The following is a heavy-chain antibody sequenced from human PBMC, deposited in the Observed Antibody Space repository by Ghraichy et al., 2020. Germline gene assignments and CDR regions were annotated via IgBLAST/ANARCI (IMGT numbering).Heavy chain of an antibody. Sequence: TLSLTCTVSGGSISSYYWSWIRQPPGKGLEWIGYIYYSGSTNYNPSLKSRVTISVDTSKNQFSLKLSSVTAADTAVYYCARVGPRGNMVRGVIAYYYYYMDVWGKGTTVTVSS. CDR1: GGSISSYY. CDR2: IYYSGST. J-gene: IGHJ6*03. CDR3: ARVGPRGNMVRGVIAYYYYYMDV. D-gene: IGHD3-10*01. V-gene: IGHV4-59*01.